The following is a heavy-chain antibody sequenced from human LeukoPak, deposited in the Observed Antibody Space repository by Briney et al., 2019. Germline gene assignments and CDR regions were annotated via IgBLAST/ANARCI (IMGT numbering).Heavy chain of an antibody. CDR3: ARHGSDWTFDY. V-gene: IGHV4-59*08. CDR2: IDYSGST. J-gene: IGHJ4*02. CDR1: GGSFSSYY. Sequence: SETLSLTCTVSGGSFSSYYWSWIRQSPGKGLEWIGYIDYSGSTIYNPSLKSLFTISVDTSKNQFSLNLSSVTAADTAVYYCARHGSDWTFDYWGQGTLVTVSS. D-gene: IGHD6-19*01.